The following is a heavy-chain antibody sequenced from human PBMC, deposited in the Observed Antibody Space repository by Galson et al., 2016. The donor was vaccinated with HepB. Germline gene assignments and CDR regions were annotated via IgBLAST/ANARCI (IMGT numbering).Heavy chain of an antibody. Sequence: SVKVSCKASGYTFTSYQMHWVRQAPGQGLEWMGIINPNADSTTYAQKFQGRVTMTRDTSTSTVYMELSSLRSEDTAVYYCAREGGYYGFYYYGMDVWGQGTTVTVSS. CDR3: AREGGYYGFYYYGMDV. J-gene: IGHJ6*02. CDR2: INPNADST. D-gene: IGHD3-3*01. CDR1: GYTFTSYQ. V-gene: IGHV1-46*01.